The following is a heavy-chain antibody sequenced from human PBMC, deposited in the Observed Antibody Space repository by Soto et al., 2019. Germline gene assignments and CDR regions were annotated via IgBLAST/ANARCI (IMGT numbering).Heavy chain of an antibody. CDR1: GYTFASYG. CDR3: ARGVVIEYYFDY. CDR2: ISAYNGNT. V-gene: IGHV1-18*04. Sequence: VASVKVSCKASGYTFASYGISWVRQAPRQGLEWMGWISAYNGNTNYAQKLQGRVTMTTDTSTSTAYMELRSLRSDDTAVYYCARGVVIEYYFDYWGQGTLVTVSS. D-gene: IGHD3-22*01. J-gene: IGHJ4*02.